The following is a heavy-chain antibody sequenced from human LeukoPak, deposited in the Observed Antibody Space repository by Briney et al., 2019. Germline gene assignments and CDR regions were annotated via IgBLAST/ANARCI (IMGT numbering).Heavy chain of an antibody. CDR1: GGTFSSYA. CDR2: IIPILGIA. CDR3: AREPYGTAIDY. D-gene: IGHD2-21*02. J-gene: IGHJ4*02. Sequence: GASVKVSCKASGGTFSSYAISWVRQAPGQGLEWMGRIIPILGIANYAQKFQVRVTITADKSTSTAYMELSSLRSEDTAVYYCAREPYGTAIDYWGQGTLVTVSS. V-gene: IGHV1-69*04.